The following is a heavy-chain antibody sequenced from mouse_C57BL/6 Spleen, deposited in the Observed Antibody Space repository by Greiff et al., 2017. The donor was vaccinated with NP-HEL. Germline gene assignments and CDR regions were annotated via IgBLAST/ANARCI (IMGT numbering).Heavy chain of an antibody. V-gene: IGHV10-1*01. Sequence: VQGVESGGGLVQPKGSLKLSCAASGFSFNTYAMNWVRQAPGKGLEWVARLRSKSNNYATYYADSVKDRFTISRDDSESMLYLQMNNLKTEDTAMYYCVRQGVYYGNYSPYAMDYWGQGTSVTVSS. J-gene: IGHJ4*01. D-gene: IGHD2-1*01. CDR1: GFSFNTYA. CDR3: VRQGVYYGNYSPYAMDY. CDR2: LRSKSNNYAT.